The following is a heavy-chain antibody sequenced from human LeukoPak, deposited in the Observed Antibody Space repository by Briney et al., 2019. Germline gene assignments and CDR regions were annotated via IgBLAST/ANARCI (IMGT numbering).Heavy chain of an antibody. V-gene: IGHV3-30-3*01. D-gene: IGHD3-22*01. Sequence: GGSLRLSCAASGFTFSSYAMHWVRQAPGKGLEWVAVISYDGSNKYYADSVKGRFTISRDNSKNTLYLQMNSLRAEDTAVYYCARSYYDSSGYSYPDYWGQGTLVTVSS. CDR3: ARSYYDSSGYSYPDY. CDR2: ISYDGSNK. J-gene: IGHJ4*02. CDR1: GFTFSSYA.